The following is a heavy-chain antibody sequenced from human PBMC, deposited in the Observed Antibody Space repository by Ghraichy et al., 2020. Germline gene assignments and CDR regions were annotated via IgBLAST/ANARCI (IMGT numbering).Heavy chain of an antibody. V-gene: IGHV4-30-4*01. CDR3: ARLNPNPDIVVVVDSNAFDI. CDR1: GGSISSGDYY. D-gene: IGHD2-15*01. J-gene: IGHJ3*02. Sequence: SETLSLTCTVSGGSISSGDYYWSWIRQPPGKGLEWIGYIYYSGSTYYNPSLKSRVTISVDTSKNQFSLKLSSVTAADTAVYYCARLNPNPDIVVVVDSNAFDIWGHGTMVTVSS. CDR2: IYYSGST.